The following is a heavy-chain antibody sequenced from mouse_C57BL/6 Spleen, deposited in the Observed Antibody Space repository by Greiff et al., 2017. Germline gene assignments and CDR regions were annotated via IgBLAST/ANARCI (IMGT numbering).Heavy chain of an antibody. CDR1: GFNIKDYY. J-gene: IGHJ3*01. CDR2: IDPEDGET. D-gene: IGHD2-2*01. Sequence: EVKLVESGAELVKPGASVKLSCTASGFNIKDYYMHWVKQRTEQGLEWIGRIDPEDGETKYAPKFQGKATITADTSSNTAYLQLSSLTSEDTAVYYCATSTMVTTWFAYWGQGTLVTVSA. V-gene: IGHV14-2*01. CDR3: ATSTMVTTWFAY.